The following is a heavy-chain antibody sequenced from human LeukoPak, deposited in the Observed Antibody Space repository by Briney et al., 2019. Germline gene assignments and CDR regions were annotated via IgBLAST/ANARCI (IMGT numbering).Heavy chain of an antibody. D-gene: IGHD3-3*01. CDR2: IYHSGST. V-gene: IGHV4-38-2*02. J-gene: IGHJ3*02. CDR1: GYSISSGYY. Sequence: SETLSLTCTVSGYSISSGYYWGWIRQPSGKGLEWIGSIYHSGSTYYNPSLKSRITMSVDTSENQISLKLSSVTAADTAVYYCARGGRITFFGVVIMRAFDIWGQGTMVTVSS. CDR3: ARGGRITFFGVVIMRAFDI.